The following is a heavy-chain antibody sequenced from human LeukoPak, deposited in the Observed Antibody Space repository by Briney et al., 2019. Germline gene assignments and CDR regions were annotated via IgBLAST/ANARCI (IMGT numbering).Heavy chain of an antibody. CDR1: GFTFSSYN. CDR2: ISSSSSYI. V-gene: IGHV3-21*04. J-gene: IGHJ4*02. CDR3: AKAPDYYGSGSTFDY. Sequence: GGSLRLSCAASGFTFSSYNMNWVRQAPGKGLEWVSSISSSSSYIYYADSVKGRFTISRDNSKNTLYLQMNSLRAEDTAVYYCAKAPDYYGSGSTFDYWGQGTLVTVSS. D-gene: IGHD3-10*01.